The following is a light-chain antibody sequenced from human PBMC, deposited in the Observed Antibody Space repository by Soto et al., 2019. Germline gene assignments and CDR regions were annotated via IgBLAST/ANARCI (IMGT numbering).Light chain of an antibody. V-gene: IGLV2-14*03. J-gene: IGLJ2*01. CDR2: DVS. Sequence: QSALTQPASVSGSPGQSITISCTGSSSDIGGYNYVSWYKQHPGKAPKLMIYDVSNRPSGVSNRFSGSKSGNTASLTISGLQAEDEADYYCSSYTSNSIVIFGGGTKLTVL. CDR3: SSYTSNSIVI. CDR1: SSDIGGYNY.